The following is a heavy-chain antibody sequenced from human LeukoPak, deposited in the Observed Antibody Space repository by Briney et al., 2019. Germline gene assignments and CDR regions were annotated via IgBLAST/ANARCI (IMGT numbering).Heavy chain of an antibody. CDR2: ISCSSNYI. CDR1: RLTHSIYS. D-gene: IGHD5-12*01. J-gene: IGHJ4*02. V-gene: IGHV3-21*01. CDR3: ARVDFRSGYVFDY. Sequence: GGSLRLSCGACRLTHSIYSMHGVRQAPAKGLEWVSSISCSSNYIYCADSVEGRFTISRDNAKNSLYLQMNSLRAEDTAVYYCARVDFRSGYVFDYWGQGTLVTVSS.